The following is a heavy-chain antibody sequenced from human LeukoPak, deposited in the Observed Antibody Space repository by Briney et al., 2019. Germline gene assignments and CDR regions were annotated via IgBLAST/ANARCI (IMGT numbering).Heavy chain of an antibody. V-gene: IGHV4-34*01. CDR3: ARVSPSYSSGWYGYYGMDV. J-gene: IGHJ6*02. CDR2: INHSGST. Sequence: SETLSLTCAVYGGSFSGYYWSWIRQPPGKGLEWIGEINHSGSTNYNPSLKSRVTISVDTSKNQFSLKLSSVTAADTAVYYCARVSPSYSSGWYGYYGMDVWGQGTTVTVSS. D-gene: IGHD6-19*01. CDR1: GGSFSGYY.